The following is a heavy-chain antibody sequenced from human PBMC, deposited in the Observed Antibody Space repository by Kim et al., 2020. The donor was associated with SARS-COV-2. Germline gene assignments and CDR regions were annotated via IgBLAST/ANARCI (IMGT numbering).Heavy chain of an antibody. CDR3: AKSPPGQWLAFDP. Sequence: GGSLRLSCAASGFPFSSFGISWVRQAPGKGLEWVSAISASGGTTYYADSVKGRFTISRDNSKNTLYLQMNSLRAEDTAVYYCAKSPPGQWLAFDPWGQGTLVTVSS. CDR2: ISASGGTT. V-gene: IGHV3-23*01. J-gene: IGHJ5*02. D-gene: IGHD6-19*01. CDR1: GFPFSSFG.